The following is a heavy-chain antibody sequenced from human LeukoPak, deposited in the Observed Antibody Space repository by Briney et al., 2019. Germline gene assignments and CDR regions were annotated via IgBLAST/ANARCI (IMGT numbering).Heavy chain of an antibody. Sequence: SETLSLTCTVSGGSISSYYWSWIRQPAGKGLEWIGRIYTSGSTNYNPSLKSRVTMSVDTSKNQFSLKLSSVTAADTAVYYCARHDPQLPEGGPLDYWGQGTLVTVSS. CDR1: GGSISSYY. CDR2: IYTSGST. J-gene: IGHJ4*02. CDR3: ARHDPQLPEGGPLDY. V-gene: IGHV4-4*07. D-gene: IGHD2-2*01.